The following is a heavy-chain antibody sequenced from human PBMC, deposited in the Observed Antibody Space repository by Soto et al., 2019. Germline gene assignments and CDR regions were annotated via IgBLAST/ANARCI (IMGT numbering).Heavy chain of an antibody. CDR2: IYYSGST. D-gene: IGHD1-7*01. CDR3: ARNTGTYLGYYYGMDV. J-gene: IGHJ6*02. Sequence: SETLSLTCTVSGGSISSYYWSWIRQPPGKGLEWIGYIYYSGSTNYNPSLKSRVTISVDTSKNQFSLKLSSVTAADTAVYYCARNTGTYLGYYYGMDVWGQGTTVTVPS. CDR1: GGSISSYY. V-gene: IGHV4-59*01.